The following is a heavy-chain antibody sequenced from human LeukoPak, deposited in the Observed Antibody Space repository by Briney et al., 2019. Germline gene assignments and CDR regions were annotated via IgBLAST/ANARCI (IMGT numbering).Heavy chain of an antibody. CDR2: IYTSGST. CDR1: GGSISSYY. V-gene: IGHV4-4*07. J-gene: IGHJ5*02. Sequence: SETLSLTCTASGGSISSYYWSWIRQPAGKGLEWIGRIYTSGSTNYNPSLKSRVTISVDTSKNQFSLKLSSVTAADTAVYYCARGGVLYDFWSGFHDNWFDPWGQGTLVTVSS. CDR3: ARGGVLYDFWSGFHDNWFDP. D-gene: IGHD3-3*01.